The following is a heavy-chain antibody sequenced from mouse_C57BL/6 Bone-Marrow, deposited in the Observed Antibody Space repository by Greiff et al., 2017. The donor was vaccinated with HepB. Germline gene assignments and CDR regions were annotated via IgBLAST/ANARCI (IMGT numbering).Heavy chain of an antibody. D-gene: IGHD4-1*01. J-gene: IGHJ4*01. Sequence: QVQLQQSGAELVKPGASVKLSCKASGYTFTSYWMQWVKQRPGQGLEWIGEIDPSDSYTNYNQKFKGKATLTVDTSSSTAYMQLSSLTSEDSAVYYCARKGTGTPYYYAMDYWGQGTSVTVSS. CDR2: IDPSDSYT. CDR1: GYTFTSYW. V-gene: IGHV1-50*01. CDR3: ARKGTGTPYYYAMDY.